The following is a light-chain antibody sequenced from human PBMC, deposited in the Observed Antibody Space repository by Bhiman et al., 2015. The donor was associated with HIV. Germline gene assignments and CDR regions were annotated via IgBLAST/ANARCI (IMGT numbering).Light chain of an antibody. J-gene: IGLJ2*01. CDR1: TSDIGAYYY. CDR3: QSYDSNLSGSL. Sequence: QSALTQPASVSGSPGQSITISCTGTTSDIGAYYYVAWYQQHPGKAPKLMIYDVSNRPSGVSNRFSGSKSGNAASLTISGLQAEDEADYYCQSYDSNLSGSLFGGGTKVTVL. CDR2: DVS. V-gene: IGLV2-14*03.